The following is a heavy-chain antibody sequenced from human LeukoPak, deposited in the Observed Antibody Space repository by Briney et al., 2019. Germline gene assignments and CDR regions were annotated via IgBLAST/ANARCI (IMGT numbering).Heavy chain of an antibody. Sequence: ASVKVSCKVSGYTLTELSMHWVRQAPGKGLEWMGGFDPEDGETIYAQKFQGRVTMTRDTSTSTVYMELSSLRSEDTAVYYCARETHGYYYYYGMDVWGQGTTVTVSS. D-gene: IGHD4-23*01. CDR2: FDPEDGET. CDR3: ARETHGYYYYYGMDV. CDR1: GYTLTELS. V-gene: IGHV1-24*01. J-gene: IGHJ6*02.